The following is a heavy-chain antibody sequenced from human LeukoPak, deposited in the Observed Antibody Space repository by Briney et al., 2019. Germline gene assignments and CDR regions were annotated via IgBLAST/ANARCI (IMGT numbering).Heavy chain of an antibody. CDR1: GGSISSYY. J-gene: IGHJ6*03. Sequence: SETLSLTCTVSGGSISSYYWSWIRQPAGKGLEWIGRIYTSGSTNYNPSLKSRVTMSVDTSKNQFSLKLSSVTAADTAVYYCARDESSSWYQDYYYYYMDVWGKGTTVTVSS. CDR3: ARDESSSWYQDYYYYYMDV. V-gene: IGHV4-4*07. CDR2: IYTSGST. D-gene: IGHD6-13*01.